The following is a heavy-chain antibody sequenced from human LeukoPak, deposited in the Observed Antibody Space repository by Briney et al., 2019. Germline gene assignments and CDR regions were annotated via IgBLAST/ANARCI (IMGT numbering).Heavy chain of an antibody. D-gene: IGHD3-9*01. CDR1: RGTFSSYA. CDR2: IIPIFGTA. Sequence: SVNVPCEASRGTFSSYAISWVRPAPGQGLGWMGGIIPIFGTATYAQKFQGRFTITADESTSTAYMELSSLRSEDTAVYYCARRPLRYFDWLLCPLDYWGQGTLVTVSS. J-gene: IGHJ4*02. V-gene: IGHV1-69*01. CDR3: ARRPLRYFDWLLCPLDY.